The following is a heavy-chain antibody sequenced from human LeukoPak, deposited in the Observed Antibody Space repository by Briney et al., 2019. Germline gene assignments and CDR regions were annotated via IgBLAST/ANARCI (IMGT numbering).Heavy chain of an antibody. V-gene: IGHV3-23*01. CDR3: ARDGGEWPD. CDR1: GFTVSSYA. CDR2: MSGSGGST. J-gene: IGHJ4*02. Sequence: PSGGSLRLSWAASGFTVSSYAVSWVRQAAGKGRGWVSAMSGSGGSTYYAESVKGRFTISRDNSKHPLYLQMNRLRAEDTAVYYCARDGGEWPDWGQGTLVTVSS. D-gene: IGHD3-16*01.